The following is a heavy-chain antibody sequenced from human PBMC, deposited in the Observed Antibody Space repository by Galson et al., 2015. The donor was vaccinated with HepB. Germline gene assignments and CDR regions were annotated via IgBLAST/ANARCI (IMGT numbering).Heavy chain of an antibody. CDR3: ASLYDFWSGYPY. CDR1: GFTFSSYS. Sequence: SLRLSCAASGFTFSSYSMNWVRQAPGKGLEWVSSISSSSSYIYYADSVKGRFTISRDNAKNSLYLQMNSLRAEDTAVYYCASLYDFWSGYPYWGQGTLVTVSS. CDR2: ISSSSSYI. V-gene: IGHV3-21*01. J-gene: IGHJ4*02. D-gene: IGHD3-3*01.